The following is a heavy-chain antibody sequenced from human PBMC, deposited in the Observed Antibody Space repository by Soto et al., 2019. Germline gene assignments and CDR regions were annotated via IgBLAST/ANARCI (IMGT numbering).Heavy chain of an antibody. V-gene: IGHV4-31*03. Sequence: QVQLQESGPGLLKPSQTLSLTCTVSGGSISSGGYYWSWIRQHPGKGLEWIGYIYYSGSTYYNPSLKSRVTISVDTSKNQFSLKLSSVTAADTAVYYCAASYCTNGVCYPRNYYYYLDVWGKGTTVTVSS. CDR1: GGSISSGGYY. J-gene: IGHJ6*03. CDR2: IYYSGST. D-gene: IGHD2-8*01. CDR3: AASYCTNGVCYPRNYYYYLDV.